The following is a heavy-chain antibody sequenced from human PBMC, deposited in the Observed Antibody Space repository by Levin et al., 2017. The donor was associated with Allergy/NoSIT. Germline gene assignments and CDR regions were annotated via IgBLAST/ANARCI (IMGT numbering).Heavy chain of an antibody. CDR2: IYYSGST. D-gene: IGHD4-17*01. J-gene: IGHJ4*02. Sequence: PSETLSLTCTVSGGSISSGGYYWSWIRQHPGKGLEWIGYIYYSGSTYYNPSLKSRVTISVDTSKNQFSLKLSSVTAADTAVYYCARLDYGDYDFDYWGQGTLVTVSS. V-gene: IGHV4-31*03. CDR3: ARLDYGDYDFDY. CDR1: GGSISSGGYY.